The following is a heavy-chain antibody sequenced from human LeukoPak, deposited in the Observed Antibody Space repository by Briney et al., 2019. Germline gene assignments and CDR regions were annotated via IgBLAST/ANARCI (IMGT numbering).Heavy chain of an antibody. CDR2: ISGIGGST. V-gene: IGHV3-23*01. Sequence: GGSLRLSCAASGFTFSSYAMSWVRQAPGKGLEWVSAISGIGGSTSYADSVEGRFTISRDNSKNTLYLQMNSLRAEDTAVYYCANQRLERRNYWGQGTLVTVSS. CDR1: GFTFSSYA. J-gene: IGHJ4*02. CDR3: ANQRLERRNY. D-gene: IGHD1-1*01.